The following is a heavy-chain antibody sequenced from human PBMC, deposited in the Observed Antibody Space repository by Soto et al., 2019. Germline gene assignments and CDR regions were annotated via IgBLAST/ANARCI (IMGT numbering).Heavy chain of an antibody. CDR1: GYTFTSYD. J-gene: IGHJ6*03. D-gene: IGHD6-13*01. V-gene: IGHV1-8*01. CDR2: MNPNSGNT. Sequence: ASVKVSCKASGYTFTSYDINWVRQATGQGLEWMGWMNPNSGNTGYAQKFQGRVTMTRNTSISTAYMELSSLRSEDTAVYYCARGPGSWYYYYMDVWGKGTTVTVSS. CDR3: ARGPGSWYYYYMDV.